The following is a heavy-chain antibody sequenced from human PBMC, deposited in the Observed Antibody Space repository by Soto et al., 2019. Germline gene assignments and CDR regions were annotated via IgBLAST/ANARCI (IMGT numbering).Heavy chain of an antibody. Sequence: PSETLSLTCTVSGGSISSGGYYWSWIRQHPGKGLEWIGYIYYSGSTYYNPSLKSRVTISVDTSKNQFSLKLSSVTAADTAVYYCARAYYGGNGDIYDYWTQGTSDTVSS. CDR2: IYYSGST. V-gene: IGHV4-31*03. D-gene: IGHD1-26*01. J-gene: IGHJ4*02. CDR3: ARAYYGGNGDIYDY. CDR1: GGSISSGGYY.